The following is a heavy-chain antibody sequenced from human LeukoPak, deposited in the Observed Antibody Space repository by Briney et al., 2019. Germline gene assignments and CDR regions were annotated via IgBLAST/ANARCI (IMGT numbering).Heavy chain of an antibody. J-gene: IGHJ6*03. V-gene: IGHV3-9*01. CDR3: AKEGGFGYYFYMDV. CDR1: GFTFDDYA. D-gene: IGHD3-10*01. Sequence: GRSLRLSCAASGFTFDDYAMHWVRQAPGKGLEWVSGISWNSGSIGYADSVKGRFTISRDNAKNSLYLQMNSLRAEDTALYYCAKEGGFGYYFYMDVWGKGTTVTVSS. CDR2: ISWNSGSI.